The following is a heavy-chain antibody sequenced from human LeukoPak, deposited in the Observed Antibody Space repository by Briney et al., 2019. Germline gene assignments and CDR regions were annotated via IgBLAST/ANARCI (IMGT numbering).Heavy chain of an antibody. Sequence: ASVKVSCKASGYTFTSYGISWVRQAPGQGLEWMGWISAYNGNTNYAQKLQGRVTMTTDTSTSTAYMELRSLRSDDTAVYYCARLVAVAGALNYYYYYGMDVWGQGTTVTVSS. CDR1: GYTFTSYG. CDR3: ARLVAVAGALNYYYYYGMDV. CDR2: ISAYNGNT. J-gene: IGHJ6*02. V-gene: IGHV1-18*01. D-gene: IGHD6-19*01.